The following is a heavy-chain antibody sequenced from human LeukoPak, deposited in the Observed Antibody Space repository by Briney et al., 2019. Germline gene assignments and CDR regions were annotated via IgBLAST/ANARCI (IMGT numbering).Heavy chain of an antibody. CDR3: ARGVEMATPPPFDI. V-gene: IGHV4-34*01. CDR2: IYYSGST. CDR1: GGSFSDYY. J-gene: IGHJ3*02. Sequence: IPSGTLSLTCAVYGGSFSDYYWNWIRQSTGKGLEWIGSIYYSGSTYYNPSLKSRVTISVDTSKNQFSLKLSSVTAADTAVYYCARGVEMATPPPFDIWGQGTMVTVSS. D-gene: IGHD5-24*01.